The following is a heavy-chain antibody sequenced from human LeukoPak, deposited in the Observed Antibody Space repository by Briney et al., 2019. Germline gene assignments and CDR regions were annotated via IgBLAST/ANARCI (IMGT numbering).Heavy chain of an antibody. Sequence: GEALKISWKGSGYSFTSYLIGLGRQMPGKGLGWMGIIYPGDSDTRYSPSFQGQVTISADKSISTAYLQWSSLKASDTAMYYCARRPVWASSGWVDYWGQGTLVTVSS. D-gene: IGHD6-19*01. J-gene: IGHJ4*02. V-gene: IGHV5-51*01. CDR3: ARRPVWASSGWVDY. CDR2: IYPGDSDT. CDR1: GYSFTSYL.